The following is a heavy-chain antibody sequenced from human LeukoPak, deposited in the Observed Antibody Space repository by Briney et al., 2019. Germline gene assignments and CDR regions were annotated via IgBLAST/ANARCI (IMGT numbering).Heavy chain of an antibody. V-gene: IGHV1-2*02. CDR2: INPNSGGT. Sequence: GASVKVSCKASGYTFTGYYMHWVRQAPGQGLEWMGWINPNSGGTNYAQKFQGRVTMTRDTSISTAYMELSRLRSDDTAVYYCARDPSLSAATIDYWGQGTLVTVSS. CDR1: GYTFTGYY. J-gene: IGHJ4*02. CDR3: ARDPSLSAATIDY. D-gene: IGHD2/OR15-2a*01.